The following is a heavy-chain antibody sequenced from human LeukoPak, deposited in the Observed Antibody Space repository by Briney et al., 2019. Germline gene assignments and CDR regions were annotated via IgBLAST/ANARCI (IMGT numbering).Heavy chain of an antibody. V-gene: IGHV3-23*01. J-gene: IGHJ4*02. CDR2: ISGSGGST. D-gene: IGHD4-17*01. Sequence: PGGSLRLSCAASGFTFSSYAMTWVRQGPGKGLEWVSTISGSGGSTYYADSVKGRFTISRDNSKNTLYLQMNSLRAEDTAVYYCAKGFDYGDCFFDYWGQGTPVTVSS. CDR3: AKGFDYGDCFFDY. CDR1: GFTFSSYA.